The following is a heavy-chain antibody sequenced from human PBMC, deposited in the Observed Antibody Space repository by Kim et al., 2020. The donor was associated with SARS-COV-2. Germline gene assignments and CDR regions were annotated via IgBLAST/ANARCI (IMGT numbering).Heavy chain of an antibody. CDR2: IWYDGSNK. CDR3: ARDATHYYGSGSLDY. Sequence: GGSLRRSCAASGFTFSSYGMHWVRQAPGKGLEWVAVIWYDGSNKYYADSVKGRFTISRDNSKNTLYLQMNSLRAEDTAVYYCARDATHYYGSGSLDYWGQGTLVTVSS. D-gene: IGHD3-10*01. J-gene: IGHJ4*02. CDR1: GFTFSSYG. V-gene: IGHV3-33*01.